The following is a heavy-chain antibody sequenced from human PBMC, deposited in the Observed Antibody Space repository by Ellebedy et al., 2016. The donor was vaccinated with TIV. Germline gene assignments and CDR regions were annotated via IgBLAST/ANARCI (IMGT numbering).Heavy chain of an antibody. J-gene: IGHJ4*02. CDR2: IVGSGA. V-gene: IGHV3-23*01. CDR3: AKDRTPGEGYWVFDN. Sequence: GESLKISCAASGFTFSSFAMTWVRHAPGKGLEWVSGIVGSGAQKYADSVKGRFTISRDNSKSTLDLQMNSLRAEDTAVYFCAKDRTPGEGYWVFDNWGQGTLVSVSS. CDR1: GFTFSSFA. D-gene: IGHD2-8*02.